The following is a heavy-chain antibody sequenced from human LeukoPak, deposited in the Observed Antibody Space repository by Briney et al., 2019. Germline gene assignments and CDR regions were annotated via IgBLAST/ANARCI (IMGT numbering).Heavy chain of an antibody. CDR2: SSYSGSS. CDR1: GGSIGANY. D-gene: IGHD2-15*01. Sequence: SETLSLTCSVSGGSIGANYWSWIRQVPGKGLEWMGYSSYSGSSNYNPSLKSRVTISVDTSKNQFSLKLSSVTAADTAVYYCARVIGYCSGGICYSGTWFAPWGQGTLVTVSS. CDR3: ARVIGYCSGGICYSGTWFAP. J-gene: IGHJ5*02. V-gene: IGHV4-59*01.